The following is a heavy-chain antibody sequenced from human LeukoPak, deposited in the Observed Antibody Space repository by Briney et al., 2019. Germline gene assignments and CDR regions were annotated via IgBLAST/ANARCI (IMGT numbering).Heavy chain of an antibody. CDR3: ARRLRAYDGNLRRAFDI. V-gene: IGHV1-2*02. Sequence: ASVKVSCKTSGYTFTAYYVHWVRQAPGQGLEWMGWINPNSGGTNSAQKFQDRVTLTSDTSISTTYMHLSSLRSDDTAVYFCARRLRAYDGNLRRAFDIWGQGTMVTVSS. CDR2: INPNSGGT. D-gene: IGHD3-22*01. J-gene: IGHJ3*02. CDR1: GYTFTAYY.